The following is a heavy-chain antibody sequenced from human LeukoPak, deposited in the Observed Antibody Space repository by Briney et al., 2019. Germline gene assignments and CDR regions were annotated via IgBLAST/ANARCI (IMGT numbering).Heavy chain of an antibody. CDR3: ARDDILTGYQPGDY. CDR1: GGSFSGYY. V-gene: IGHV4-34*01. D-gene: IGHD3-9*01. J-gene: IGHJ4*02. CDR2: INHSGST. Sequence: SETLSLTCAVYGGSFSGYYWSWIRQPPGKGLEWIAEINHSGSTNYNPSLKSRVTISVDTSKNQFSLKLSSVTAADTAVYYCARDDILTGYQPGDYWGQGTLVTVSS.